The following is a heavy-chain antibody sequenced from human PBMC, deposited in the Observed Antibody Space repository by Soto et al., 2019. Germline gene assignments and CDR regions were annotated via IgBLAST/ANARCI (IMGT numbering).Heavy chain of an antibody. V-gene: IGHV3-53*02. CDR3: ARCSGWYGQCYFDC. CDR2: LYSDGRT. CDR1: GFIVSSSY. D-gene: IGHD6-13*01. J-gene: IGHJ4*02. Sequence: DVQLVETGGGLIQPGGSLRLPCAASGFIVSSSYMSWVRQAAGKGLEWDSVLYSDGRTYYADSVKGRFTISRDNSKNTLYLQMNSLSAEDTAVYYCARCSGWYGQCYFDCWGQGTLVTVSS.